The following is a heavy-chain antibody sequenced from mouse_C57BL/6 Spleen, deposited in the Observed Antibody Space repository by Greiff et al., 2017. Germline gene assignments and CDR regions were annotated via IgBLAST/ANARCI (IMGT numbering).Heavy chain of an antibody. Sequence: VQLQQSGAELVRPGTSVKVSCKASGYAFTNYLIEWVKQRPGQGLEWIGVINPGSGGTNYNEKFKGKATLTADKSSSTAYMQLSSLTSEDSAVYCCARETGTYYFDYWGQGTTLTVSS. D-gene: IGHD4-1*01. CDR2: INPGSGGT. V-gene: IGHV1-54*01. J-gene: IGHJ2*01. CDR3: ARETGTYYFDY. CDR1: GYAFTNYL.